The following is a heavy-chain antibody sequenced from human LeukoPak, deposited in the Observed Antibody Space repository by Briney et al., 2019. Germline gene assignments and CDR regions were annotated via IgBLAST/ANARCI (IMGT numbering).Heavy chain of an antibody. CDR1: GLSVSSNY. CDR2: IYRDGSS. V-gene: IGHV3-66*01. D-gene: IGHD3-22*01. Sequence: PGGSLRLSCVASGLSVSSNYMSWVRQAPGKGLEWVSVIYRDGSSYYAESVKGRFTISRDNSKNTLYLQMNSLRAEDTAVYYCAKRGYYYDSSGYYYFDYWGQGTLVTVSS. CDR3: AKRGYYYDSSGYYYFDY. J-gene: IGHJ4*02.